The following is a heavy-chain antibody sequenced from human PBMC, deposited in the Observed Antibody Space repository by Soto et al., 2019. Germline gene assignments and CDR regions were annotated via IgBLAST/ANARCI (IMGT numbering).Heavy chain of an antibody. J-gene: IGHJ6*02. CDR2: IWYDGSNK. CDR1: GFTFSSSG. CDR3: ARAQTTVTTYYYYGMDV. D-gene: IGHD4-17*01. V-gene: IGHV3-33*01. Sequence: GGSLRLSCAASGFTFSSSGMHWVRQAPGKGLEWVAVIWYDGSNKYYADSVKGRFTISRDNSKNTLYLQMNSLRAEDTAVYYCARAQTTVTTYYYYGMDVWGQGTTVTVSS.